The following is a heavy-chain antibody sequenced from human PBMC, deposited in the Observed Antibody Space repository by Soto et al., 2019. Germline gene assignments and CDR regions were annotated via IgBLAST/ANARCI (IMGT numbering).Heavy chain of an antibody. CDR2: IYYSGST. J-gene: IGHJ4*02. CDR3: ARVGGGFSGYEDY. D-gene: IGHD5-12*01. CDR1: GGSVSSADYY. V-gene: IGHV4-31*03. Sequence: QVQLQESGPGLVKPSQTLSLTCTVSGGSVSSADYYWSWIRQHPGKGLEWLGYIYYSGSTYYNPSLKSRIPISVDTSKNQFSLRLSSVTAADTAVYYCARVGGGFSGYEDYWGQGTLVIVSS.